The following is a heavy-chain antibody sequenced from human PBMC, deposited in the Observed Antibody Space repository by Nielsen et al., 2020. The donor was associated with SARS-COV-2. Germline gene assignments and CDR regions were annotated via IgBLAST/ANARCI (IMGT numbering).Heavy chain of an antibody. J-gene: IGHJ4*02. Sequence: GESLKISCSASGFTFSSYAMYWVRQAPGKGLEWVAVISYDGSNKYYADSVKGRFTISRDNSKNTLYLQMNSLRAEDTAVYYCAYGGYGGNSWMFDYWGQGTLVTVSS. D-gene: IGHD4-23*01. CDR2: ISYDGSNK. CDR1: GFTFSSYA. V-gene: IGHV3-30*04. CDR3: AYGGYGGNSWMFDY.